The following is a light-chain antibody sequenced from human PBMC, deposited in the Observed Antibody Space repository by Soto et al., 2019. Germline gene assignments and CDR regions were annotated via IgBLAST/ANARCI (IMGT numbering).Light chain of an antibody. Sequence: ILMTQSPATLSVSPGERATLSCRASQSASNSLAWYQQKPGQAPRLLIYDASTRATGIPARFSGSGSGTDFTLTICGLQSEDFAVYYCQQYNYWPPWTFGQGTKVEIK. CDR1: QSASNS. CDR2: DAS. CDR3: QQYNYWPPWT. V-gene: IGKV3-15*01. J-gene: IGKJ1*01.